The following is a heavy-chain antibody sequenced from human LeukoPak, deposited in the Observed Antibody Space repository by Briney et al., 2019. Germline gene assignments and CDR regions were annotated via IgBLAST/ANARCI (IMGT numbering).Heavy chain of an antibody. Sequence: PGGSLRLSCAASGFTFSSSGMHWVRQAPGRGLEWVAVISYDGSNKYFADSVKGRFTISRDNSKNTLYLQMNSLRAEDTAVYHCAKVESGSYATYYYYYYMDVWGKGTTVTVSS. CDR3: AKVESGSYATYYYYYYMDV. V-gene: IGHV3-30*18. CDR1: GFTFSSSG. J-gene: IGHJ6*03. D-gene: IGHD1-26*01. CDR2: ISYDGSNK.